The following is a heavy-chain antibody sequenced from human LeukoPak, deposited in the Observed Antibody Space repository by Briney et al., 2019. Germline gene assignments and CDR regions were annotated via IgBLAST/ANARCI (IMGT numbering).Heavy chain of an antibody. CDR3: ARRVPFADSSSWHNWFDP. CDR1: GGSISSYY. Sequence: PSETLSLTCTVSGGSISSYYWSWIRQPPGKGLEWIGYIYYSGSTNYNPSLKSRVTISVDTSKNQFSLKLSSETAADTAVYYCARRVPFADSSSWHNWFDPWGQGTLVTVSS. D-gene: IGHD6-13*01. J-gene: IGHJ5*02. CDR2: IYYSGST. V-gene: IGHV4-59*08.